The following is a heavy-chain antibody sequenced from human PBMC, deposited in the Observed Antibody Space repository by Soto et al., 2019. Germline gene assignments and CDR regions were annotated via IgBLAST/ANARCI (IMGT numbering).Heavy chain of an antibody. CDR3: ARETPSFDS. J-gene: IGHJ4*02. D-gene: IGHD2-15*01. Sequence: QLVESGGGLVQPGGSLRLSCAASGFTFSDYPMNWVRQAPGKGLEWVSSIRTLSSAIYFADSVRGRFTISRDNARNSLYLQMTSLRDEDTAVYYCARETPSFDSWGQGTLVTVSS. V-gene: IGHV3-48*02. CDR2: IRTLSSAI. CDR1: GFTFSDYP.